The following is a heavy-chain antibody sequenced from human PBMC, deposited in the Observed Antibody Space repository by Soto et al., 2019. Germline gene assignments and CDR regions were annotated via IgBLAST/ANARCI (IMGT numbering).Heavy chain of an antibody. CDR1: GGSFSGYY. J-gene: IGHJ4*02. CDR3: ARVGYYDFWSGYSNGYYIDY. CDR2: INDRGST. Sequence: SETLSLTCAVYGGSFSGYYWSWIRQPPGKGLEWVGEINDRGSTNYNPSLKSRVTISVDTSKNQFSLKLSSVTAADTAVYYCARVGYYDFWSGYSNGYYIDYRGQGTLVTVSS. V-gene: IGHV4-34*01. D-gene: IGHD3-3*01.